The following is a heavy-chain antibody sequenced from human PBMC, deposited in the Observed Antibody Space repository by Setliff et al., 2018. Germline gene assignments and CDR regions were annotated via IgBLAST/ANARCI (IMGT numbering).Heavy chain of an antibody. V-gene: IGHV4-59*01. Sequence: PSETLSLTCTVSGGYIRSFHWSWIRQSPGKGLEWIGYIYYSGTTNYNPSLKSRVTISVDTSKKQFSLKLNSVTAADTAVYYCARLNHYGDPRPYYYYMDVWGKGTTVTVSS. J-gene: IGHJ6*03. CDR3: ARLNHYGDPRPYYYYMDV. D-gene: IGHD4-17*01. CDR1: GGYIRSFH. CDR2: IYYSGTT.